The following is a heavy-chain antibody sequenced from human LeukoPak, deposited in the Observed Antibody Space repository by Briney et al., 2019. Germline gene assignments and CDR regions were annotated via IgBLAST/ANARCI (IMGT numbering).Heavy chain of an antibody. CDR1: GGSISSSSYY. D-gene: IGHD1-26*01. CDR3: AKGGYSGSYKGQGYYFDY. V-gene: IGHV4-39*07. CDR2: IYYSGST. J-gene: IGHJ4*02. Sequence: SETLSLTCTVSGGSISSSSYYWGWIRQPPGKGLEWIGSIYYSGSTYYNPSLKSRVTISVDTSKNQFSLKLSSVTAADTAVYYCAKGGYSGSYKGQGYYFDYWGQGTLVTVSS.